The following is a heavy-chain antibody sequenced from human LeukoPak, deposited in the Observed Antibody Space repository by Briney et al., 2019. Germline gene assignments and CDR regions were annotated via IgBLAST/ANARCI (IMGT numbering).Heavy chain of an antibody. J-gene: IGHJ4*02. CDR1: GFTFSSYA. CDR2: IIPILGIA. D-gene: IGHD4-17*01. V-gene: IGHV1-69*04. CDR3: ARENYGDYSLADY. Sequence: GGSLRLSCAASGFTFSSYAISWVRQAPGQGLEWMGRIIPILGIANYAQKFQGRVTITADKSTSTAYMELSSLRSEDTAVYYCARENYGDYSLADYWGQGTLVTVSS.